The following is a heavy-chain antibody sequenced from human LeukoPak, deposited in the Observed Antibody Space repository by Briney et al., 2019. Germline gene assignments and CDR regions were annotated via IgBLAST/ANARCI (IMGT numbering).Heavy chain of an antibody. CDR2: IYSGGST. V-gene: IGHV3-66*01. D-gene: IGHD3-22*01. CDR3: ARDPPPHYYDSXGYXFSY. J-gene: IGHJ4*02. Sequence: GGSLRLSCAASGFTFSSYAVSWVRQAPGKGLEWVSVIYSGGSTYYADSVKGRFTISRDNSKNTLYLQMNSLRAEDTAVYYCARDPPPHYYDSXGYXFSYWGQGTLVTVSS. CDR1: GFTFSSYA.